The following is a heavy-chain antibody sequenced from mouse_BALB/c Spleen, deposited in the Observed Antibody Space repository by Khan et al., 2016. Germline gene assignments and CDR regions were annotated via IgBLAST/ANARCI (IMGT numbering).Heavy chain of an antibody. D-gene: IGHD1-1*02. CDR3: ARGGGRGFDY. J-gene: IGHJ2*01. V-gene: IGHV1-80*01. Sequence: QVQLQQSGADLVRPRSSVKISCKASGFAFSIYWMNWVKQRPGQGLEWIGQIFPGDGDTDYNGKFKGKATLTADESSSTAYMQLSNLTSEDSAVYFCARGGGRGFDYWGQGTTLTVSS. CDR2: IFPGDGDT. CDR1: GFAFSIYW.